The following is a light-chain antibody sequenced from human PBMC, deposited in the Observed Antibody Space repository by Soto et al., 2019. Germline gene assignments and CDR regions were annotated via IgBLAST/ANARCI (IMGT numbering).Light chain of an antibody. CDR2: TAS. J-gene: IGKJ1*01. V-gene: IGKV1-5*03. Sequence: GDRVTITCRASESINNWLAWYQQKPGKAPKLLIYTASTLESGVPSRFSGSGSGTEFTLTVSSLQPDDFATYYCQQYNNYWTFGQGTKVEIK. CDR3: QQYNNYWT. CDR1: ESINNW.